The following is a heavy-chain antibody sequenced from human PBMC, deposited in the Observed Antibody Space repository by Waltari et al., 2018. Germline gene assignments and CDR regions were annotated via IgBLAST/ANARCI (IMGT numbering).Heavy chain of an antibody. V-gene: IGHV3-21*01. CDR2: MSSSSRYI. D-gene: IGHD3-9*01. CDR1: GFTFSSYS. Sequence: EVQLVESGGGLVKPGGSLRLSCAASGFTFSSYSMNWAGQAPGKGLEGVLSMSSSSRYINYADSVKGRFTISRDNAKNSLYLQMNSLRAEDTAVYYCARDSLRDCDWLLEGDYWGQGTLVTVSS. J-gene: IGHJ4*02. CDR3: ARDSLRDCDWLLEGDY.